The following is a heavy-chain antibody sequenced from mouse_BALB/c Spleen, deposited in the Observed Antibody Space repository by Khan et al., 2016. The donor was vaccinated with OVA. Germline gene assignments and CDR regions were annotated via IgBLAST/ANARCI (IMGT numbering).Heavy chain of an antibody. D-gene: IGHD1-1*01. CDR3: VRENYSGTSYDYYSMDY. CDR2: IRSKSKNYAT. CDR1: GFTFNTYA. J-gene: IGHJ4*01. Sequence: EVQLVESGGGLVQPKGSLKLSCAASGFTFNTYAMNWVCQTPGKGLEWVARIRSKSKNYATYYADSGKDRFTIPRDDSKSMLYLQRDNLKTEDTGMYFYVRENYSGTSYDYYSMDYWGQGTSVTVSS. V-gene: IGHV10-3*03.